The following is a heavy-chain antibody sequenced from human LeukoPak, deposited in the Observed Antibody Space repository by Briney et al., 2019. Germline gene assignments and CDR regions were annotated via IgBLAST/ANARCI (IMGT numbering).Heavy chain of an antibody. J-gene: IGHJ4*02. CDR3: ARDGERRTPAAAGNGEVNY. V-gene: IGHV1-2*02. CDR2: INTNSGAT. Sequence: ASVKVSCKASGYTFTGYYIHWMRQAPGQGLEWMGWINTNSGATYYAQMFQGRVTMTRDTSISTAYMELSSLRSDDTAVYYCARDGERRTPAAAGNGEVNYWGQGTLVTVSS. CDR1: GYTFTGYY. D-gene: IGHD6-13*01.